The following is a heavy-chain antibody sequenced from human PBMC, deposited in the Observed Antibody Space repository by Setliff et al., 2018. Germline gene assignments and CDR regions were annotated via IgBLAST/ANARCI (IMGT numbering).Heavy chain of an antibody. CDR3: ARALGYCSRTSCYADAFDI. Sequence: PSETLSLTCTVSGGSISSSSYYWGWIRQPPGKGLEWIGSIYYSGSTYYNPSLKSRVTISVDTSKNQFSLKLNYVTAADTAVYYCARALGYCSRTSCYADAFDIWGQGTMVTVS. CDR1: GGSISSSSYY. D-gene: IGHD2-2*01. V-gene: IGHV4-39*07. J-gene: IGHJ3*02. CDR2: IYYSGST.